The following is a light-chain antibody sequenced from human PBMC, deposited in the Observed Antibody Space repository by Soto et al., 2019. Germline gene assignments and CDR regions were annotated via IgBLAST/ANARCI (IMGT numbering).Light chain of an antibody. J-gene: IGKJ3*01. Sequence: EIVVTQSPGILSVSPGDRATLSCRASQSVGRNLAWYQQTPGQAPTLLIYAASTRATGLPARFSGSGSATDFTLTIGSLKSEDFAVYYCQEYSKWPLFTFGPGTRVDIK. CDR3: QEYSKWPLFT. CDR2: AAS. V-gene: IGKV3-15*01. CDR1: QSVGRN.